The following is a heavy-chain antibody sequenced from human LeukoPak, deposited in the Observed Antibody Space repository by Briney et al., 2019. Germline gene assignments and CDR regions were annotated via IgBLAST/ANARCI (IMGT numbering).Heavy chain of an antibody. V-gene: IGHV4-30-4*07. CDR2: IFYSGST. Sequence: SETLSLTCAVSGGSINSDGYSWSWIRQPPGKGLEWIGYIFYSGSTYYNPSLRSRLTISVDTSKNQFSLKLSSVTAADTAVYYCARVSSNYYTYYMDVWGKGTPVTVSS. J-gene: IGHJ6*03. D-gene: IGHD5/OR15-5a*01. CDR1: GGSINSDGYS. CDR3: ARVSSNYYTYYMDV.